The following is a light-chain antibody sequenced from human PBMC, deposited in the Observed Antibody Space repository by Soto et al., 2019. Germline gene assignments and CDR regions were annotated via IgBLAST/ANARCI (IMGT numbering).Light chain of an antibody. CDR2: DAS. CDR3: QQRYNWPRT. J-gene: IGKJ3*01. Sequence: EIVLTQSPATLSFSPGERATLFCRASQSVGSYLAWYQQKPGQAPRLLIYDASDRATGIPARFSGSGSGTDFTLTISSLEPEDFAVYYCQQRYNWPRTFGPGTKVDIK. CDR1: QSVGSY. V-gene: IGKV3-11*01.